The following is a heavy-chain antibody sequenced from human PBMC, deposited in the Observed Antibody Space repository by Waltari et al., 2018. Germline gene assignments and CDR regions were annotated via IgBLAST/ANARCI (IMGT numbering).Heavy chain of an antibody. Sequence: QVQLQESGPGLVKPSQPLSLTCTVSGGSISSGSYYWSWIRPPAGKGLEWIGRIYTSGSTNYNPSLKSRVTISVDTSKNQFSLKLSSVTAADTAVYYCARARAGYCSRGSCPPLYFDYWGQGTLVTVSS. J-gene: IGHJ4*02. CDR3: ARARAGYCSRGSCPPLYFDY. CDR2: IYTSGST. CDR1: GGSISSGSYY. D-gene: IGHD2-15*01. V-gene: IGHV4-61*02.